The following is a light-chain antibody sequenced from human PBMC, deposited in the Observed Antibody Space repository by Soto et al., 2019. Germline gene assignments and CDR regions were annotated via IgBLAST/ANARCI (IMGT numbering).Light chain of an antibody. CDR2: GAS. J-gene: IGKJ1*01. V-gene: IGKV3-20*01. CDR3: HQYTTSPPWT. Sequence: ESVLTQSPGTLSLSPGERATLSCRASQSVSSSYLAWYQQKPGQAPRLLIYGASSRATGVPDRFTGSGSGTDFTLTISRLEPEDFAVYYCHQYTTSPPWTFGQGTKVDIK. CDR1: QSVSSSY.